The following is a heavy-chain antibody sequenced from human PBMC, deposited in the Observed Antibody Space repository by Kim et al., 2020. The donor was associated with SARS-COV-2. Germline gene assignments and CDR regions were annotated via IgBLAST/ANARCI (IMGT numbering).Heavy chain of an antibody. Sequence: ASVKVSCKASGYTFTSYAMHWVRQAPGQRLEWMGWINAGNGNTKYSQKFQGRVTITRDTSASTAYMELSSLRSEDTAVYYCARARPDFIITIYYYYAMDVWGQGTTVTVSS. V-gene: IGHV1-3*01. CDR3: ARARPDFIITIYYYYAMDV. D-gene: IGHD3-10*01. CDR1: GYTFTSYA. J-gene: IGHJ6*02. CDR2: INAGNGNT.